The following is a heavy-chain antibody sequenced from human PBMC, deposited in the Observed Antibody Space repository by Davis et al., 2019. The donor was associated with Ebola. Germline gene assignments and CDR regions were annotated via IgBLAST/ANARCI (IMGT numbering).Heavy chain of an antibody. CDR3: ARHSPLHTVYSDFYGMDV. D-gene: IGHD2-21*01. CDR2: INGGNDHI. CDR1: GFTLSDYG. V-gene: IGHV1-3*01. Sequence: AASVKVSCKASGFTLSDYGLHWVRQAPGQGLEWMGWINGGNDHIKYSEKLQGRVTLTRDTAASTVYMELHSLRSEDTAVYYCARHSPLHTVYSDFYGMDVWGQGTTVSVSS. J-gene: IGHJ6*02.